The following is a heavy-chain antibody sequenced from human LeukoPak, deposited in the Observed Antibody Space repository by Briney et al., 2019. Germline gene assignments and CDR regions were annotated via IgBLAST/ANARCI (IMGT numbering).Heavy chain of an antibody. CDR3: AREYLEWSFDP. CDR2: IYYSGST. D-gene: IGHD3-3*01. Sequence: PSETLSLTCTVSGGSISSYYWSWIWQPPGKGLEWIGYIYYSGSTNYNPSLKSRVTISVDTSKNQFSLKLSSVTAADTAVYYCAREYLEWSFDPWGQGTLVTVSS. V-gene: IGHV4-59*01. CDR1: GGSISSYY. J-gene: IGHJ5*02.